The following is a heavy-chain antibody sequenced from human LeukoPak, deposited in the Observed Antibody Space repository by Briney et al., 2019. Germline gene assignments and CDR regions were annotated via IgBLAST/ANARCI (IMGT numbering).Heavy chain of an antibody. Sequence: GGSLRLSCAASGFTFSRYSMNWVREAPGKGLEWVSYISSSSSYIYYADSVKGRFTISRENAKNSLYLQMNSLRAEDTAVYYCARERGGYGDYVLGDFDYWGQGTLVTVSS. J-gene: IGHJ4*02. CDR1: GFTFSRYS. CDR2: ISSSSSYI. D-gene: IGHD4-17*01. V-gene: IGHV3-21*01. CDR3: ARERGGYGDYVLGDFDY.